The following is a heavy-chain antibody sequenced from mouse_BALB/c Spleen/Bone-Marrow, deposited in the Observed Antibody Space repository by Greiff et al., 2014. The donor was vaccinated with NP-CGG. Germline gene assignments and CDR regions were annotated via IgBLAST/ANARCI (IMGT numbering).Heavy chain of an antibody. Sequence: VQLQQSGPGLVAPSQSLSITCTVSGFSLTNYGVHWVRQPPGKGLEWLGVIWADGSTNYNSAHMSRLSISKDNSKSQVFFKMNSLQTDDTAMYYCARSTTATGAMDYWGQGTSVTVSS. CDR3: ARSTTATGAMDY. CDR2: IWADGST. CDR1: GFSLTNYG. V-gene: IGHV2-9*02. D-gene: IGHD1-2*01. J-gene: IGHJ4*01.